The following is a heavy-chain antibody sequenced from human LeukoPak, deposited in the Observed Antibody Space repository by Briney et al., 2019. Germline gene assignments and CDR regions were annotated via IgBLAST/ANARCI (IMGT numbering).Heavy chain of an antibody. CDR2: INHSGST. CDR1: GGSISSSNW. V-gene: IGHV4-4*02. Sequence: SGTLSLTCAVSGGSISSSNWWSWVRQPPGKGLEWIGEINHSGSTNYNPSLKSRVTISVDTSKNQFSLKLSSVTAADTAVYYCARAIRGHSSGPTQIWGQGTLVTVSS. CDR3: ARAIRGHSSGPTQI. D-gene: IGHD6-19*01. J-gene: IGHJ4*02.